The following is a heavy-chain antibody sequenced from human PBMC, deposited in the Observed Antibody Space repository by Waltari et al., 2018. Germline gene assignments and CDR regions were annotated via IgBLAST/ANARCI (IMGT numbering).Heavy chain of an antibody. CDR1: GFTFDDYA. CDR2: ISWNSGSI. Sequence: EVQLVESGGGLVQPGRSLRLSCAASGFTFDDYAMHWVRQAPGKGLEVVSGISWNSGSIGYADSVKGRFTISRDNAKNSRYLQMNSLRAEDTALYYCAKDERRTAMVMDVWGKGTTVTVSS. CDR3: AKDERRTAMVMDV. J-gene: IGHJ6*04. V-gene: IGHV3-9*01. D-gene: IGHD5-18*01.